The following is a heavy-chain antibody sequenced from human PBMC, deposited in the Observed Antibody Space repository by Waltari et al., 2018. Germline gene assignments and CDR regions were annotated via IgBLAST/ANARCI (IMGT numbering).Heavy chain of an antibody. CDR3: ARGRGVMAAAGYYFDY. CDR1: GGSISSSSYY. J-gene: IGHJ4*02. Sequence: QLQLQESGPGLVKPSETLSLTCTVSGGSISSSSYYWGWIRQPPGKGLEWIGSIYYSGSTSYNPSHKSRVTISVDTSKNQFALRLSSVTAADTAVYYCARGRGVMAAAGYYFDYWGQGTLVTVSS. CDR2: IYYSGST. D-gene: IGHD6-13*01. V-gene: IGHV4-39*07.